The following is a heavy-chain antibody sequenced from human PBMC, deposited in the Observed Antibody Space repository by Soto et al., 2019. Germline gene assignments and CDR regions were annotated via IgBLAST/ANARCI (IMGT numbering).Heavy chain of an antibody. CDR2: ISGSGVST. CDR1: GFTFSSYA. D-gene: IGHD2-15*01. CDR3: ATDYSQTGYCSAGSCYSDY. Sequence: EVQLLESGGTLGQPGGSLRLSCVASGFTFSSYAMRWVRQAPGKGLEWVSGISGSGVSTYYADSVRGRFTISRDYSKNTLYLQMNSLRAEDTAVYFCATDYSQTGYCSAGSCYSDYWGQGTLVTVSS. V-gene: IGHV3-23*01. J-gene: IGHJ4*02.